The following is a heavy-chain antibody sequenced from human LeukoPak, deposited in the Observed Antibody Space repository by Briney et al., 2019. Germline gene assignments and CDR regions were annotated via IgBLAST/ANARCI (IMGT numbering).Heavy chain of an antibody. Sequence: PGGSLRLSCAVSGFTFNSYSMHWVRQAPGKGLEWVAAISHDGGKAYYADSVKGRFTISRDNSDNTLHLLMNSLRPEDTAMYYCAKDAGQWQNWNWFAPWGQGTLVIVSS. CDR3: AKDAGQWQNWNWFAP. J-gene: IGHJ5*02. CDR2: ISHDGGKA. D-gene: IGHD6-19*01. CDR1: GFTFNSYS. V-gene: IGHV3-30*18.